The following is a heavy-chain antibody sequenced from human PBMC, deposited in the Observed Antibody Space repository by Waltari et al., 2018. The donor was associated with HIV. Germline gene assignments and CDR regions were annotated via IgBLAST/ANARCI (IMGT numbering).Heavy chain of an antibody. CDR3: ARRGYCSSTSCSAVDY. CDR1: GYTFTRYV. J-gene: IGHJ4*02. CDR2: MNPNSGNT. Sequence: QVQLVQSGAEVKKPGASVMVSCKASGYTFTRYVINWVRQDTGQGLEWMGWMNPNSGNTGYAQKFQGRVTMTRNTSISTAYMELSSLRSEDTAVYYCARRGYCSSTSCSAVDYWGQGTLVTVSS. V-gene: IGHV1-8*01. D-gene: IGHD2-2*01.